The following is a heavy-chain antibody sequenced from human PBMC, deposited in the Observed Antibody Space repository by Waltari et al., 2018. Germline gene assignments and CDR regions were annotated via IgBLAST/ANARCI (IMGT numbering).Heavy chain of an antibody. CDR1: GFTFSSYA. D-gene: IGHD6-19*01. Sequence: EVQLLESGGGLVQPGGSLRLSCAASGFTFSSYAMSWVRQAPGKGREWVVAISGSGGNTYYADSVKGRFTISRDNSKNTLYLQMNSLGAEDTAVYYCAKDSGGGLYWGQGTLVTVSS. V-gene: IGHV3-23*01. CDR2: ISGSGGNT. J-gene: IGHJ4*02. CDR3: AKDSGGGLY.